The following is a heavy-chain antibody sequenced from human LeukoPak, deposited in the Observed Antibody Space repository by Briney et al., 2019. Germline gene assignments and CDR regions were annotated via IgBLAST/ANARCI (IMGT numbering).Heavy chain of an antibody. D-gene: IGHD2-2*01. CDR2: INAEGSAT. CDR1: GFTLSSHW. CDR3: VRGALRDCSYTSCTRGNWFDP. V-gene: IGHV3-74*01. Sequence: VGTLRLSCAASGFTLSSHWMHWVRQAPEKGLVGVSHINAEGSATYYAASVKGRFTISRDNARNTLYLQMHSLTAEDTGVYYCVRGALRDCSYTSCTRGNWFDPWGQGTLVTVSS. J-gene: IGHJ5*02.